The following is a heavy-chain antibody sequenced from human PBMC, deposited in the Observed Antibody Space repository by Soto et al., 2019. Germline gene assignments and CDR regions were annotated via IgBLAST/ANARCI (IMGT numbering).Heavy chain of an antibody. V-gene: IGHV1-46*01. J-gene: IGHJ4*02. D-gene: IGHD3-22*01. CDR3: ARVRRSSGYYYGY. CDR1: GYGFTGYY. Sequence: ASVKGSCKAAGYGFTGYYMHWVRQAPGQGLEWMGIINPSGGSTSYAQKFQGRVTMTRDTSTSTVYMELSSLRSEDTAVYYCARVRRSSGYYYGYWGQGTPVTVSS. CDR2: INPSGGST.